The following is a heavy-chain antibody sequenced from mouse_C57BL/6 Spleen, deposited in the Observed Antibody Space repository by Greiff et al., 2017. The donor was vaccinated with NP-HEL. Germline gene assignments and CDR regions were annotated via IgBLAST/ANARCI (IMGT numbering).Heavy chain of an antibody. CDR1: GYAFSSSW. Sequence: VKLQESGPELVKPGASVKISCKASGYAFSSSWMNWVKQRPGKGLGWIGRIYPGDGDTNYNGKFKGKATLTADKSSSTAYMQLSSLTSEDSAVYFCARDALLLRYWYFDVWGTGTTVTVSS. CDR2: IYPGDGDT. V-gene: IGHV1-82*01. CDR3: ARDALLLRYWYFDV. J-gene: IGHJ1*03. D-gene: IGHD1-1*01.